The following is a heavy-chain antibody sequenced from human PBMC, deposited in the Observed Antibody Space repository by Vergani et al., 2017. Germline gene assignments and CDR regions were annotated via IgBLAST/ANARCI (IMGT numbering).Heavy chain of an antibody. J-gene: IGHJ6*02. CDR2: INHSGST. D-gene: IGHD3-10*01. CDR1: GGSFSGYY. CDR3: ARDSRSGSYLFRRYYYGMDV. Sequence: QVQLQQWGAGLLKPSETLSLTCAVYGGSFSGYYWSWIRQPPGKGLEWIGEINHSGSTNYNPSLKSRVTISVDTSKNQFSLKLSSVTAADTAVYYCARDSRSGSYLFRRYYYGMDVWGQGTTVTVSS. V-gene: IGHV4-34*01.